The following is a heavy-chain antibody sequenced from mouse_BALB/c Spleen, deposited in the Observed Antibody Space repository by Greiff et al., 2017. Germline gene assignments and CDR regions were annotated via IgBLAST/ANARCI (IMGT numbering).Heavy chain of an antibody. V-gene: IGHV1-18*01. D-gene: IGHD2-3*01. CDR2: INPNNGGT. CDR1: GYTFTDYN. CDR3: ARYDGYDGYWYFDV. J-gene: IGHJ1*01. Sequence: EVQLQQSGPELVKPGASVKIPCKASGYTFTDYNMDWVKQSHGKSLEWIGDINPNNGGTIYNQKFKGKATLTVDKSSSTAYMELRSLTSEDTAVYYCARYDGYDGYWYFDVWGAGTTVTVSS.